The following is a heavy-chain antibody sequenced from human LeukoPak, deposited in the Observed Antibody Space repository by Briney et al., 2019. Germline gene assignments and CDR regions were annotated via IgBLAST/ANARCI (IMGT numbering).Heavy chain of an antibody. D-gene: IGHD7-27*01. J-gene: IGHJ5*02. Sequence: HPGGSLRLSCAASGFTFDDYAMHWVRQAPGKGLEWVSGISWNSGSIGYADSVKGRFTISRDNAKNSLYLQMNSLRAEDTALYYCAKGLTGAVNNWFDPWGQGTLVTVSS. V-gene: IGHV3-9*01. CDR2: ISWNSGSI. CDR1: GFTFDDYA. CDR3: AKGLTGAVNNWFDP.